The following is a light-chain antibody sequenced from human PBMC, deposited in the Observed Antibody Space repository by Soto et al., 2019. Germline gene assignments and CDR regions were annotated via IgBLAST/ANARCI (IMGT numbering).Light chain of an antibody. CDR3: QQSYTLSPLT. CDR1: HSISTN. Sequence: EIIMTQSPATLSVSPGEGATLSCRTSHSISTNLAWYQHKRGQSPRLLVYGASTRATGVPARFSGSGSGAEFTLSISSLQSEDFATYCCQQSYTLSPLTFGGGTKVEIK. V-gene: IGKV3-15*01. CDR2: GAS. J-gene: IGKJ4*01.